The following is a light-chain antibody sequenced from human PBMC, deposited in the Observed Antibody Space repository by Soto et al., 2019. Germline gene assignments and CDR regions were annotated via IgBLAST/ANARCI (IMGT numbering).Light chain of an antibody. V-gene: IGKV3-20*01. CDR2: GAS. J-gene: IGKJ5*01. Sequence: VMTQAPATLSVSPGERATLSCRASQTINNNVAWYQLKDGQVPRLVIYGASTRATDIPDRFSGGGSGTDFTLTISRLEPEDFAVYFCQQYAGPPTTFGQGTRLEIK. CDR3: QQYAGPPTT. CDR1: QTINNN.